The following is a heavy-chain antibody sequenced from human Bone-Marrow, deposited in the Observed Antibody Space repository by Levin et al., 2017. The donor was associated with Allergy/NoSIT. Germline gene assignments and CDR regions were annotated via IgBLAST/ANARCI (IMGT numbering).Heavy chain of an antibody. J-gene: IGHJ3*02. V-gene: IGHV5-51*01. D-gene: IGHD2-21*01. Sequence: GESLKISCKASGYSFTYYWIGWVRQVPGKGLEWMGIIQPRDSDTRYSPSFQGQVTISVDKSINTAYLQWSSLQASDTGIYYCAGPYTDRQQDGEPFDIWGPGTMVTVSS. CDR2: IQPRDSDT. CDR1: GYSFTYYW. CDR3: AGPYTDRQQDGEPFDI.